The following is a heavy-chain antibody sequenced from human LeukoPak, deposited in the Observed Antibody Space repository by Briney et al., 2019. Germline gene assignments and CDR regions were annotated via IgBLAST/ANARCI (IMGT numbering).Heavy chain of an antibody. CDR2: INSDGSST. CDR1: GFTFSSYW. J-gene: IGHJ4*02. Sequence: GGSLRLSCAASGFTFSSYWMHWVRQASGKGLVWVSRINSDGSSTSYADSVKGRFTISRDNAKNTLYLQMNSLRAEDTAVYYCARSGYYYDSSDLIDYWGQGTLVTVSS. D-gene: IGHD3-22*01. V-gene: IGHV3-74*01. CDR3: ARSGYYYDSSDLIDY.